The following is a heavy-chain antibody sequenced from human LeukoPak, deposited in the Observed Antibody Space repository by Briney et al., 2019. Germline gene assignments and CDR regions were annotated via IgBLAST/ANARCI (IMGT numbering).Heavy chain of an antibody. J-gene: IGHJ4*02. D-gene: IGHD3-3*01. V-gene: IGHV3-9*03. CDR3: AKGTSSTILGLEFDF. Sequence: PLRSPRLSCAASGFKFEDYAMNWVRQAPEKGLEWVASINWNGNDIVYADSVKGRFTISRDNAKKSVFLQMTSLRTEDVALYYCAKGTSSTILGLEFDFWGQGTLVTVSS. CDR1: GFKFEDYA. CDR2: INWNGNDI.